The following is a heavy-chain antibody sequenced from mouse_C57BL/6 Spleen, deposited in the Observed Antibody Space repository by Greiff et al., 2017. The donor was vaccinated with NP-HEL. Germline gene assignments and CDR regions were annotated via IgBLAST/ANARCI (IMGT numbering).Heavy chain of an antibody. V-gene: IGHV14-2*01. CDR2: IDPEDGET. CDR3: AREPYYSNSPWFAY. J-gene: IGHJ3*01. CDR1: GFNIKDYY. D-gene: IGHD2-5*01. Sequence: EVQLQQSGAELVKPGASVKLSCTASGFNIKDYYMHWVKQRTEQGLAWIGRIDPEDGETKYAPKFQGKATITADTSSNTAYLQLSSLTSEDTAVYYCAREPYYSNSPWFAYWGQGTLVTVSA.